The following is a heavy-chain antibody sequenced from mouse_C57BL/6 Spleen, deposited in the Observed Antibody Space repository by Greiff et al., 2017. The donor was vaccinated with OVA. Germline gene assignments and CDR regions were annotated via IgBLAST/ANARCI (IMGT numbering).Heavy chain of an antibody. J-gene: IGHJ1*03. CDR3: ARMVTTYGYFDV. CDR2: IWSGGST. V-gene: IGHV2-2*01. D-gene: IGHD2-2*01. CDR1: GFSLTSYG. Sequence: VMLVESGPGLVQPSQSLSITCTVSGFSLTSYGVHWVRQSPGKGLEWLGVIWSGGSTDYNEAFITRLTISKDNSKSQVFFKMNSLQADDTAIYYCARMVTTYGYFDVWGTGTTVTVSS.